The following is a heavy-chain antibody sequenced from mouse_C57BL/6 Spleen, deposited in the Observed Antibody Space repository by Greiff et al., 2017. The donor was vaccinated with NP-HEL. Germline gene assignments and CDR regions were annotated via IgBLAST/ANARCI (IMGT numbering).Heavy chain of an antibody. Sequence: EVHLVESGGGLVKPGGSLKLSCAASGFTFSDYGMHWVRQAPEKGLEWVAYISSGSSTIFYADTVKGRFTISRDNAKNTLFLQMTSLRSEDTAMYYCARESYYYGSIWYFDVWGTGTTVTVSS. CDR1: GFTFSDYG. J-gene: IGHJ1*03. V-gene: IGHV5-17*01. CDR2: ISSGSSTI. CDR3: ARESYYYGSIWYFDV. D-gene: IGHD1-1*01.